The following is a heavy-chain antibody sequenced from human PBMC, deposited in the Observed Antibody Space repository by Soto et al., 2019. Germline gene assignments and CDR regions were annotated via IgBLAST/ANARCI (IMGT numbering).Heavy chain of an antibody. V-gene: IGHV1-46*03. CDR3: ARDGAGPDDAFDI. D-gene: IGHD6-19*01. Sequence: QVQLVQSGAEVKKPGASVKVSCKASGYTFTSYYMHWVRQAPGQGLEWMGLINPSGGSTSYAQKFQGRVTMTRDTSTSTGYMELSSLRSEDTAVYYCARDGAGPDDAFDIWGQGTMVTVSS. CDR2: INPSGGST. J-gene: IGHJ3*02. CDR1: GYTFTSYY.